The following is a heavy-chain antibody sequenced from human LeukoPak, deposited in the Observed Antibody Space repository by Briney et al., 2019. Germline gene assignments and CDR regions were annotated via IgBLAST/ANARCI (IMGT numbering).Heavy chain of an antibody. Sequence: QPGGSLRLSCAASGFTFSSYWMHWVRQAPGKGLVWVSHINSDGRSTSYADSVKGRFTISRDNAKNTLYLQMNSLRAEDTAVYYCASLTFGVDNWFDPWGQGTLVTVSS. CDR1: GFTFSSYW. D-gene: IGHD2-8*01. V-gene: IGHV3-74*01. J-gene: IGHJ5*02. CDR3: ASLTFGVDNWFDP. CDR2: INSDGRST.